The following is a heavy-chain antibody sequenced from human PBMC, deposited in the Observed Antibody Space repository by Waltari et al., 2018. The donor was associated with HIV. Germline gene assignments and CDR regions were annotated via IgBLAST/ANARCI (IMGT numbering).Heavy chain of an antibody. Sequence: QVQLQESGPGLVKPSQTLSLTCSVSGDYISGGTDYWGWIRQHPGQGLEWIGYIQDSGSTYYNPSLRSRVTISVDTSKNHFSLKLSSVTAADTAVYYCSRLTTFYFDYWGQGTLVTVSS. V-gene: IGHV4-31*03. D-gene: IGHD3-16*01. CDR3: SRLTTFYFDY. CDR1: GDYISGGTDY. CDR2: IQDSGST. J-gene: IGHJ4*02.